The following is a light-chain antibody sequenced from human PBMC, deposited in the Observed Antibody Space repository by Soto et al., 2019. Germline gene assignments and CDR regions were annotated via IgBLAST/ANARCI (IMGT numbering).Light chain of an antibody. J-gene: IGKJ1*01. CDR1: QSISSY. CDR2: AAS. CDR3: QQSYSTPRT. V-gene: IGKV1-39*01. Sequence: DIQMTQSPSSLSASVGDRVTITCRASQSISSYLNWNQQKPGKAPKLLIYAASSLQSGVPSRFSGSGSGRDFTLTISSLQPEDFATYYCQQSYSTPRTFGQGTKVEIK.